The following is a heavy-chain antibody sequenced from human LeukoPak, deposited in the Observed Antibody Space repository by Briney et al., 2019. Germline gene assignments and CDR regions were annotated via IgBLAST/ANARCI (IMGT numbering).Heavy chain of an antibody. CDR2: ISDSGGTT. CDR3: AKDARRSSGWYFFDH. V-gene: IGHV3-23*01. J-gene: IGHJ4*02. D-gene: IGHD6-19*01. CDR1: GFTFSNLA. Sequence: PGGSLRLSCVASGFTFSNLAMGWVRQAPGKGLEWVSVISDSGGTTYYADSVKGRFTISRDNSRNTLYLQMNSLRVEDKSVYYCAKDARRSSGWYFFDHWGQGTMVTVSS.